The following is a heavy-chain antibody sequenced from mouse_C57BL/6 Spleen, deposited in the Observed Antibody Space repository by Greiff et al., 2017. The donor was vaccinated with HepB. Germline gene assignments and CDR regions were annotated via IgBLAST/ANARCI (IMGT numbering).Heavy chain of an antibody. Sequence: EVQLQQSGPELVKPGASVKIPCKASGYTFTDYNMDWVKQSHGKSLEWIGDINPNNGGTIYNQKFKGKATLTVDKSSSTAYMELRSLTSEDTAVYYCARVQNFSWYYGSSYDAMDYWGQGTSVTVSS. J-gene: IGHJ4*01. CDR1: GYTFTDYN. CDR2: INPNNGGT. V-gene: IGHV1-18*01. CDR3: ARVQNFSWYYGSSYDAMDY. D-gene: IGHD1-1*01.